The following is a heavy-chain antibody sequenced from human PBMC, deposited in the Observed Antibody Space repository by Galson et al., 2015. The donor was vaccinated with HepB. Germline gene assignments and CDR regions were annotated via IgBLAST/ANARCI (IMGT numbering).Heavy chain of an antibody. J-gene: IGHJ6*02. CDR3: ARQGGCSGGSCHLYHYYYGMDV. CDR2: IDPSDSYT. D-gene: IGHD2-15*01. Sequence: QSGAEVKKPGESLRISCKGSGYSFTSYLISWVRQMPGKGLEWMGRIDPSDSYTNYSPSFQGHVTISADKSISTAYLQWSSLKASDTAMYYCARQGGCSGGSCHLYHYYYGMDVWGQGTTVTVSS. CDR1: GYSFTSYL. V-gene: IGHV5-10-1*01.